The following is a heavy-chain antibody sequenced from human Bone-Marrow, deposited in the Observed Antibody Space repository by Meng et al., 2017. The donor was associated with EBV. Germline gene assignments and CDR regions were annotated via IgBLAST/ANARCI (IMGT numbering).Heavy chain of an antibody. V-gene: IGHV4-39*01. CDR1: GDPISSFYY. J-gene: IGHJ5*02. D-gene: IGHD6-19*01. CDR2: VHYTGST. CDR3: ARPFPSWQSPRLDPFGA. Sequence: LTLRGAGPGQVQPSGSLSLPATACGDPISSFYYWGWIRQPPGRGLEWIGSVHYTGSTYYRPSLKSRVTVSVDTSKNQFSLRLTSVTAADTAVYYCARPFPSWQSPRLDPFGAWGQGTLVTVSS.